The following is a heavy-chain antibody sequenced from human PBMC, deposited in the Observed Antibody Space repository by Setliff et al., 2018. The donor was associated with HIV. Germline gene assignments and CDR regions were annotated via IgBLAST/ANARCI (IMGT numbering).Heavy chain of an antibody. J-gene: IGHJ6*02. Sequence: GASVKVSCKASGYTFTSYDISWVRQAPGQGLEWMGWISAYNGNTNYAQKLQGRVTMTTDTSTSTAYMELRSLRSDETAVYYCAREIGDYYDSSGYYPPTDYYYGMDVWGQGTTVTVSS. CDR3: AREIGDYYDSSGYYPPTDYYYGMDV. CDR1: GYTFTSYD. V-gene: IGHV1-18*01. D-gene: IGHD3-22*01. CDR2: ISAYNGNT.